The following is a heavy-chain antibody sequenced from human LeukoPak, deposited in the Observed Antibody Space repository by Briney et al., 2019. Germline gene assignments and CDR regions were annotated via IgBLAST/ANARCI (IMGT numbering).Heavy chain of an antibody. J-gene: IGHJ5*02. D-gene: IGHD6-13*01. CDR3: AREGQMYSSSWQGYNWFDP. CDR2: INHSGST. V-gene: IGHV4-34*01. CDR1: GGSFSGYY. Sequence: SETLSLTCAVYGGSFSGYYWSWIRQPPGKGLEWIGEINHSGSTNYNPSLKSRVTISVDTSKNQFSLKLSSVTAADTAVYYCAREGQMYSSSWQGYNWFDPWGQGTLITVSS.